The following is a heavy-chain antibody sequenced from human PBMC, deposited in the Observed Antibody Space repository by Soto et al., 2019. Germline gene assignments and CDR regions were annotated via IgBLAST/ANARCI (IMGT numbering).Heavy chain of an antibody. CDR3: GRANIGSLFVFDY. CDR2: IYHSVIT. Sequence: TLSLTCTVSGASISSGNYSWSWILHHPGKGLEWIGYIYHSVITSYNPSLESRVTISVDTSNNHFSLKLSSVTAADTAVYYCGRANIGSLFVFDYWGQRTLVTSPQ. J-gene: IGHJ4*02. V-gene: IGHV4-31*03. D-gene: IGHD3-9*01. CDR1: GASISSGNYS.